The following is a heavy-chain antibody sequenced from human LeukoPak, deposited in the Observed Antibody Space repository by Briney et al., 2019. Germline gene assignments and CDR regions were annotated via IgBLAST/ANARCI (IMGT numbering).Heavy chain of an antibody. Sequence: SVKVSCKASGGTFISYAISWVRQAPGQGLEWMGRIIPIFGTANYAQKFQGRVTITTDESTSTAYMELSSLRSEDTAVYYCARGYYYDSSGYFAPASFDYWGQGTLVTVSS. CDR2: IIPIFGTA. V-gene: IGHV1-69*05. CDR1: GGTFISYA. D-gene: IGHD3-22*01. J-gene: IGHJ4*02. CDR3: ARGYYYDSSGYFAPASFDY.